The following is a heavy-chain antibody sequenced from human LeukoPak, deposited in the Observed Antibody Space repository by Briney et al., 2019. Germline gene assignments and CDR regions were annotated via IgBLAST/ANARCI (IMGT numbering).Heavy chain of an antibody. CDR2: VNESGGT. J-gene: IGHJ5*02. CDR3: ARGQGATVPQVGKNCFDP. D-gene: IGHD1-26*01. CDR1: IDSFSNYH. V-gene: IGHV4-34*01. Sequence: SETLSLTCAVYIDSFSNYHWNWIRQTPAKGMEWIGEVNESGGTNISPSLRSRVILSVDTSKNQFSLKLISVTVADTAIYYCARGQGATVPQVGKNCFDPWGQGTRVTVSS.